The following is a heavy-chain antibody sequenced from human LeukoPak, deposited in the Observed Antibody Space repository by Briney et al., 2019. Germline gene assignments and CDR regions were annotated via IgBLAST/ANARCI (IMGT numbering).Heavy chain of an antibody. Sequence: GGSLRLSCAASGFTFDDYAMHWVRQAPGKGLEWVSGISWNSGSIGYADSVKGRFTISRDNAKNSLYLQMNSLRAEDTALYYCAKDGGWQQLDYCFDYWGQGTLVTVSS. CDR1: GFTFDDYA. CDR2: ISWNSGSI. CDR3: AKDGGWQQLDYCFDY. J-gene: IGHJ4*02. V-gene: IGHV3-9*01. D-gene: IGHD6-13*01.